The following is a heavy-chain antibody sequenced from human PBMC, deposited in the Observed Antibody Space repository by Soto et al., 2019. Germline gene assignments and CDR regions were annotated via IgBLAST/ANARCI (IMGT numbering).Heavy chain of an antibody. Sequence: ASVKVSCKASGCTFSSYTISWVRQAPGQGLEWMGRMNPNSGITSYAQKFQGRVTMTTDTSTSTAYMELRSLRSDDTAVYYCARGHLGSSWYRDDYWGQGTLVTV. V-gene: IGHV1-18*01. CDR3: ARGHLGSSWYRDDY. CDR2: MNPNSGIT. J-gene: IGHJ4*02. CDR1: GCTFSSYT. D-gene: IGHD6-13*01.